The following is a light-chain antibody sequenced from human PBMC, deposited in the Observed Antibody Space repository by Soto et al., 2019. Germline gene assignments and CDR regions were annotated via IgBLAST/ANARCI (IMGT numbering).Light chain of an antibody. V-gene: IGLV3-21*04. J-gene: IGLJ1*01. Sequence: SYELTQPPSVSVAPGKTARITCGGNNIGSKSVHWYQQKPGQAPVLVIYYDSDRPSGIPERFSGSNSGNTATLTISRVEAGDEADYYCQVWDSSIDHPVSVFGTGTKVTVL. CDR3: QVWDSSIDHPVSV. CDR1: NIGSKS. CDR2: YDS.